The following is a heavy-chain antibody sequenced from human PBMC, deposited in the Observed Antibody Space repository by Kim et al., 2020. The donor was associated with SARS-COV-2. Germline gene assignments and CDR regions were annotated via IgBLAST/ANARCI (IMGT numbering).Heavy chain of an antibody. CDR1: GGSFSGYY. J-gene: IGHJ6*02. V-gene: IGHV4-34*01. Sequence: SETLSLTCAVYGGSFSGYYWSWIRQPPGKGLEWIGEINHSGSTNYNPSLKSRVTISVDTSKNQFSLKLSSVTAADTAVYYCAIPLTRRGLGERYYYYYYGMDVWGQGTTVTVSS. D-gene: IGHD3-16*01. CDR3: AIPLTRRGLGERYYYYYYGMDV. CDR2: INHSGST.